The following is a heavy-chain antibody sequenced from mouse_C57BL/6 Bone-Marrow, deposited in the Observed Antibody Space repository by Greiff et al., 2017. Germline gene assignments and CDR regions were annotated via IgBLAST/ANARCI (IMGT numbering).Heavy chain of an antibody. D-gene: IGHD1-1*01. V-gene: IGHV1-7*01. J-gene: IGHJ3*01. CDR3: ARKGGSSYSWFAY. CDR1: GYTFTSYW. CDR2: INPSSGYT. Sequence: QVQLQQSGAELAKPGASVKLSCKASGYTFTSYWMHWVKQRPGQGLEWIGYINPSSGYTKYNQKFKDKATLPADKSSSTAYMQLSSLTYEDSAVYYCARKGGSSYSWFAYWGQGTLVTVSA.